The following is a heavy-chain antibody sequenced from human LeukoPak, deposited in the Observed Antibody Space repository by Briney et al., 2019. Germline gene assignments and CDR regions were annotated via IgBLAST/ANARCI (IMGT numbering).Heavy chain of an antibody. CDR2: INSDGSST. CDR1: GFTFSSYW. J-gene: IGHJ3*02. V-gene: IGHV3-74*01. CDR3: ARDHVSTPYAFDI. D-gene: IGHD5/OR15-5a*01. Sequence: PGGSLRLSCAASGFTFSSYWMHWVRQAPGKGLVWVSRINSDGSSTSYADSVKGRLTISRDNAKNTLYLQMNSLRAEDTAVYYCARDHVSTPYAFDIWGQGTMVTVSS.